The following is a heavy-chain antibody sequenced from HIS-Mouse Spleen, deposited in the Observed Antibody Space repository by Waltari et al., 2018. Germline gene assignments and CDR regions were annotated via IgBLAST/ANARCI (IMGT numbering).Heavy chain of an antibody. CDR1: GFTFSSYG. CDR2: ISYDGSNK. J-gene: IGHJ3*02. CDR3: ARGMGSSWPYDAFDI. Sequence: QVQLVESGGGVVQPGRSLRLSCAASGFTFSSYGMHWVRQAPGKGLEWVAVISYDGSNKYYADSVKGRFTISRDNSKNTLYLQMNSLRAEDTAVYYCARGMGSSWPYDAFDIWGQGTMVTVSS. V-gene: IGHV3-30*03. D-gene: IGHD6-13*01.